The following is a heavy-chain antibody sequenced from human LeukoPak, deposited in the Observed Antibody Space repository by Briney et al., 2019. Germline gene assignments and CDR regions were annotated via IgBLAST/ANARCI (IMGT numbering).Heavy chain of an antibody. V-gene: IGHV4-61*02. Sequence: PSETLSLTYTVSGGSISSGSYDSSWIRQPAGKGLEWIVRIYSSGSTNYNPPFKSRVTISVDPSKNQFSLKLSSVTPADTAVYYCARDSSGYYYHYWGQGTLVTVSS. J-gene: IGHJ4*02. CDR2: IYSSGST. CDR1: GGSISSGSYD. D-gene: IGHD3-22*01. CDR3: ARDSSGYYYHY.